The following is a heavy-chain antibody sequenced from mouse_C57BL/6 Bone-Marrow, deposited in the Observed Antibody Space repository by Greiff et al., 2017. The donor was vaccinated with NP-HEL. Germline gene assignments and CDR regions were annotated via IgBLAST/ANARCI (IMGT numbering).Heavy chain of an antibody. V-gene: IGHV7-1*01. J-gene: IGHJ4*01. CDR1: GFTFSDFY. Sequence: EVKLMESGGGLVQSGRSLRLSCATSGFTFSDFYMEWVRQAPGKGLEWIAASRHKANDYTTEYSASVKGRFIVSRDTPQSILYLPMNALRADDTAIYYCARDDYSLYAMDYWGQGTSVTVSS. CDR2: SRHKANDYTT. CDR3: ARDDYSLYAMDY. D-gene: IGHD2-12*01.